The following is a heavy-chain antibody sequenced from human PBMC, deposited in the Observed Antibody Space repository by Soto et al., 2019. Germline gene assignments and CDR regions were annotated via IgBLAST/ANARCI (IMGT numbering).Heavy chain of an antibody. J-gene: IGHJ5*02. CDR3: APRQILGGNAWLDP. Sequence: EGQLLESGGGLVQPGGSLRLSCAASGFTFSSYAMNWVRQAPGRGLEWVPGISISGSATYYADPVKGRFTISRDKSKNTLYLQKNSLRAEDTAVYDCAPRQILGGNAWLDPWGQGNLVSVSA. V-gene: IGHV3-23*01. CDR1: GFTFSSYA. CDR2: ISISGSAT. D-gene: IGHD3-16*01.